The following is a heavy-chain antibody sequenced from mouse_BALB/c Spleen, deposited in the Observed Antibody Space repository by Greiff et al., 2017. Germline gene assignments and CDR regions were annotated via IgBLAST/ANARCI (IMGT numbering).Heavy chain of an antibody. D-gene: IGHD2-10*02. CDR1: GYTFTDYN. CDR2: IYPYNGGT. CDR3: ARGGYGTEVYYYAMDY. V-gene: IGHV1S29*02. Sequence: EVQLQQSGPELVKPGASVKISCKASGYTFTDYNMHWVKQSHGKSLEWIGYIYPYNGGTGYNQKFKSKATLTVDISSSTAYMELRSLTSEDSAVYYCARGGYGTEVYYYAMDYWGQGTSVTVSS. J-gene: IGHJ4*01.